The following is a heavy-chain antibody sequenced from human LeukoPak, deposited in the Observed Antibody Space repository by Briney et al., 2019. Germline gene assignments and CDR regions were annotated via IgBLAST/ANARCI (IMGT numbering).Heavy chain of an antibody. D-gene: IGHD2-21*02. J-gene: IGHJ4*02. CDR3: AASPPHCGPDCPFDY. V-gene: IGHV5-51*01. Sequence: GESLKISCKASGITVTDHWIAWVRQMPGKGLEWVGIIHPAVSDTPCSPSFQAQAASSVDTSISTDYLQWNSLKASETAMYYCAASPPHCGPDCPFDYWGQGTLVTVSS. CDR2: IHPAVSDT. CDR1: GITVTDHW.